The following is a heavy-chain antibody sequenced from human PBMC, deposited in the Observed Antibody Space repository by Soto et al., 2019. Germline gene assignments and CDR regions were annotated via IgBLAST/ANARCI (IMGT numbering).Heavy chain of an antibody. J-gene: IGHJ3*02. D-gene: IGHD3-10*01. Sequence: ASVKVSCKASGYTFTSYGISWVRQAPGQGLEWMGWISAYNGNTNYAQKLQGRVTMTTDTSTSTAYMELRSLRSDDTAVYYCARFYGSGSYSIDAFDIWGQGTMVTVSS. V-gene: IGHV1-18*01. CDR2: ISAYNGNT. CDR3: ARFYGSGSYSIDAFDI. CDR1: GYTFTSYG.